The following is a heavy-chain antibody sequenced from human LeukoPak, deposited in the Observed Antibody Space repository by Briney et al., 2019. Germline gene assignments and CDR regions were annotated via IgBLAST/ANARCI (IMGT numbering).Heavy chain of an antibody. CDR1: GYTFTGSY. V-gene: IGHV1-2*06. J-gene: IGHJ4*02. CDR2: INPDSGGT. CDR3: ARDDGGSGWLDC. D-gene: IGHD6-19*01. Sequence: ASVNVSCKASGYTFTGSYLYWVRQAPGQGLEWMGRINPDSGGTNYAQQFQGRVTMTRDTSISTAYMELSRLTSDDTAVYYCARDDGGSGWLDCWGRGTLVTVSS.